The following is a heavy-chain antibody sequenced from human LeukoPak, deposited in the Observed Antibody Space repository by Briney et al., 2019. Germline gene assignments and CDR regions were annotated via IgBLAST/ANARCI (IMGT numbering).Heavy chain of an antibody. CDR2: IKQDGSEK. Sequence: GGSLRLSCAASGFTFSSYWMSWVRQAPGKGLEWVANIKQDGSEKYYVDSVKGRFTISRDNAKNSLYLQTNSLRAEDTAVYYCARNKQQLEPYYFDYWGQGTLVTVSS. V-gene: IGHV3-7*01. D-gene: IGHD6-13*01. CDR1: GFTFSSYW. J-gene: IGHJ4*02. CDR3: ARNKQQLEPYYFDY.